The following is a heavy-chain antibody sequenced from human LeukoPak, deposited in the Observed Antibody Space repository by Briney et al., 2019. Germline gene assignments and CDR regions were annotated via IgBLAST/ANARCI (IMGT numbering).Heavy chain of an antibody. V-gene: IGHV4-59*01. CDR1: GGSISSYY. CDR2: IYYSGST. Sequence: SETPSLTCTVSGGSISSYYWSWIRQPPGKGLEWIGYIYYSGSTNYNPSLKSRVTISVDTSKNQFSLKLSSVTAADTAVYYCARDGPRGDYDYWRQGTLVTVSS. D-gene: IGHD4-17*01. CDR3: ARDGPRGDYDY. J-gene: IGHJ4*02.